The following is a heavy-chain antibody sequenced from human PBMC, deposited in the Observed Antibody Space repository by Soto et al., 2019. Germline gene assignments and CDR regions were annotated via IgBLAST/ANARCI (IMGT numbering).Heavy chain of an antibody. V-gene: IGHV4-59*01. J-gene: IGHJ5*02. CDR2: ISNSGTS. CDR1: GGSISSYY. Sequence: SETLSLTCSVSGGSISSYYWNWIRQAPGKGLEWIGYISNSGTSYYNPSLRGRVTISADTSKNQFSLKMTSVTAADTAVYFCARGRFTMTGGVITTAWLDPWGQGTRVTVYS. D-gene: IGHD3-16*02. CDR3: ARGRFTMTGGVITTAWLDP.